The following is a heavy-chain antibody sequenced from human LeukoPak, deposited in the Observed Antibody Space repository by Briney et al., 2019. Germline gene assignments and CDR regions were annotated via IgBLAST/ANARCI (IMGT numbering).Heavy chain of an antibody. CDR3: AGSGSYYLDY. J-gene: IGHJ4*02. D-gene: IGHD1-26*01. CDR1: GFIVSSKY. V-gene: IGHV3-66*01. CDR2: IYSGGST. Sequence: GSLRLSCAASGFIVSSKYMSWVRQAPGKGLEWVSVIYSGGSTHYADSVKGRFTISRDNSKNMLYLQMNSLRAEDTAVYYCAGSGSYYLDYWGQGTLVTVSS.